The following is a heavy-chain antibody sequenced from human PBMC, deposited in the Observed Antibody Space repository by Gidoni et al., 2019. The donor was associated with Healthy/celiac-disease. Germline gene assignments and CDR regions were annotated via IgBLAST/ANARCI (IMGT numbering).Heavy chain of an antibody. Sequence: QVQLQESGPGLVKPSGTLSLTCAVSGGSISSSNWRSWVRQPPGKGLEWIGEIYHRGSTNYNPSLKSRVTISVDKSKNQFSLKLSSVTAADTAVYYCARAGGYSSSWDEGFDPWGQGTLVTVSS. CDR3: ARAGGYSSSWDEGFDP. V-gene: IGHV4-4*02. CDR1: GGSISSSNW. J-gene: IGHJ5*02. D-gene: IGHD6-13*01. CDR2: IYHRGST.